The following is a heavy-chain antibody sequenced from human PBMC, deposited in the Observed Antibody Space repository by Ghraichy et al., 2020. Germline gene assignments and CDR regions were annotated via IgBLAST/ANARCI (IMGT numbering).Heavy chain of an antibody. CDR2: IIPIFGTA. Sequence: SVKVSCKASGGTFSSYAISWVRQAPGQGLEWMGGIIPIFGTANYAQKFQGRVTITADESTSTAYMELSSLRSEDTAVYYCASGKFGIGAATDYWGQGTLVTVSS. D-gene: IGHD2-15*01. CDR1: GGTFSSYA. CDR3: ASGKFGIGAATDY. V-gene: IGHV1-69*13. J-gene: IGHJ4*02.